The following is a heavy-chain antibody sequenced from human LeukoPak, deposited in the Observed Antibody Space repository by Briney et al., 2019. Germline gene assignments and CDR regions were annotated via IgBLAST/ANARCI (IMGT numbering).Heavy chain of an antibody. CDR1: GFTFDDYA. J-gene: IGHJ3*02. CDR3: AKDSARFGELATDAFDI. V-gene: IGHV3-9*01. CDR2: ISWNSGSI. D-gene: IGHD3-10*01. Sequence: GRSLRLSCAASGFTFDDYAMHWVRQAPGKGLEWVSGISWNSGSIGYADSVKGRFTISRDNVKNSLYLQMNSLRAEDTALYYCAKDSARFGELATDAFDIWGQGTMVTVSS.